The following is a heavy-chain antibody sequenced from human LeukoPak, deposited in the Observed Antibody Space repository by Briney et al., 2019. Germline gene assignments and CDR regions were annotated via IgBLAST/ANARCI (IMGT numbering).Heavy chain of an antibody. CDR1: GFTFSSYS. Sequence: GGSLRLSCAASGFTFSSYSMNWVRQAPGKGLEWVSSISSSSSYIYYADSVKGRFTISRDNAKNSLYLHMNSLRAEDTAVYYCAKDVSSGWYEGYYFDYWGQGTLVTVSS. D-gene: IGHD6-19*01. CDR2: ISSSSSYI. V-gene: IGHV3-21*01. J-gene: IGHJ4*02. CDR3: AKDVSSGWYEGYYFDY.